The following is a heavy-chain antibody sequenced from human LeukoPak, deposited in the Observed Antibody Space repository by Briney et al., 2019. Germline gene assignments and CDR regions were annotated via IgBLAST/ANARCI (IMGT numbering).Heavy chain of an antibody. CDR3: ARGYYDSSGYYSSFDY. D-gene: IGHD3-22*01. V-gene: IGHV3-30*04. J-gene: IGHJ4*02. CDR1: GFTFSSYA. CDR2: ISYDGSNK. Sequence: PGRSLRLSCAASGFTFSSYAMHWVRQAPGKGLEWVAVISYDGSNKYYADSVKGLFTISRDNSKNTLYLQMNSLRAEDTAVYYCARGYYDSSGYYSSFDYWGQGTLVTVSS.